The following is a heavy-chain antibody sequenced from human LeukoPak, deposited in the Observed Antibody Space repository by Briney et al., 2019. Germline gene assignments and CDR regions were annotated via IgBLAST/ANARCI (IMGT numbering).Heavy chain of an antibody. V-gene: IGHV4-38-2*02. Sequence: PSETLSLTCTVSGYSISSGYYWGWIRQPPGKGLEWIGSIYHSGSTYYNPSFKSRVTISVDTSKNQFSLKLSSVTAADTAVYYCAREWYCSGGSCLYYYYYYMDVWGKGTTVTVSS. CDR3: AREWYCSGGSCLYYYYYYMDV. J-gene: IGHJ6*03. CDR1: GYSISSGYY. D-gene: IGHD2-15*01. CDR2: IYHSGST.